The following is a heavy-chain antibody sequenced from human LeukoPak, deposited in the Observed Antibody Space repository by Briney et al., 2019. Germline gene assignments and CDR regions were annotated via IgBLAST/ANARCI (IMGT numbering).Heavy chain of an antibody. Sequence: GASVKVSCKTSGYTFTSFGISWVRQAPGQGLEWMGWTSPYNVNTHYAENLQGRVTVTSDPSTNTAYMELRSLRSDDTAVYYCAIGPEWGDFNSYMDVWGKGTTVTVSS. V-gene: IGHV1-18*01. J-gene: IGHJ6*03. CDR1: GYTFTSFG. CDR2: TSPYNVNT. CDR3: AIGPEWGDFNSYMDV. D-gene: IGHD2-21*02.